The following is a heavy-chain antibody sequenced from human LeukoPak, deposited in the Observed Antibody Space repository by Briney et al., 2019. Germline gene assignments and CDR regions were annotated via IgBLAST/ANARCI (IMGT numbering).Heavy chain of an antibody. V-gene: IGHV4-59*12. CDR3: AREEYCSSTSCYRGRFYYFDY. J-gene: IGHJ4*02. Sequence: SETLSLTCTVSGGSISSYYWSWIRQPPRKGLEWIGYIYYSGSTNYNPSLKSRVTISVDTSKNQFSLKLSSVTAADTAVYYCAREEYCSSTSCYRGRFYYFDYWGQGTLVTVSS. CDR2: IYYSGST. CDR1: GGSISSYY. D-gene: IGHD2-2*01.